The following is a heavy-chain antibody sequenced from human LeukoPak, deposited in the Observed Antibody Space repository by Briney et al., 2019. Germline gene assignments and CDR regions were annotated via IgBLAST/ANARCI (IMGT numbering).Heavy chain of an antibody. Sequence: SETLSLTCTVSGGSISSSNHYWSWIRQPPGKGLEWIGEINHSGSTNYNPSLKSRVTISVDTSKNQFSLKLSSVTAADTAVYYCARDRNWFDPWGQGTLVTVSS. CDR1: GGSISSSNHY. V-gene: IGHV4-39*07. CDR2: INHSGST. CDR3: ARDRNWFDP. J-gene: IGHJ5*02.